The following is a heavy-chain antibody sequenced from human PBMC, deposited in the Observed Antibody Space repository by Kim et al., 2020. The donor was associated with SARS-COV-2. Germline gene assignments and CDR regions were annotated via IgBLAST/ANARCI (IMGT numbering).Heavy chain of an antibody. J-gene: IGHJ4*02. CDR1: GYIFTTYW. D-gene: IGHD1-1*01. CDR3: ARRIIATTGLSFDY. V-gene: IGHV5-51*01. CDR2: IFPSDSDT. Sequence: GESLKISCKASGYIFTTYWIGWVRQMPGKGLEWMGFIFPSDSDTTYSPSFQGHLTFSADKSITTAYLQWSSLKASDTAIYYCARRIIATTGLSFDYWGQGTLVTVSS.